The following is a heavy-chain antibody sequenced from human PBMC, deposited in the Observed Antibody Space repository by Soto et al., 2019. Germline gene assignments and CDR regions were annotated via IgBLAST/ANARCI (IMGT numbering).Heavy chain of an antibody. CDR2: ISAYNGNT. D-gene: IGHD3-10*01. CDR3: ARDRFYYGSGSLYWYFDL. J-gene: IGHJ2*01. CDR1: GYTFTSYG. V-gene: IGHV1-18*01. Sequence: ASVKVSCKASGYTFTSYGISWVRQAPGQGLEWMGWISAYNGNTNYAQKLQGRVTMTTDTSTSTAYMKMRSLRSDDTAVYYCARDRFYYGSGSLYWYFDLWGRGTLVTVSS.